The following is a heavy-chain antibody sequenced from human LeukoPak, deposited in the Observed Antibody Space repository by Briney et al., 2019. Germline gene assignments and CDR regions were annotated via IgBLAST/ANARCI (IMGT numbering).Heavy chain of an antibody. Sequence: GGSLRLSCAASGFTFDDYGMNWVRHAPGKGLEWVSGINWNGGSTGYADSVKGRFTISRDNAKNSLYLQMNSLRAEDTALYYCARFLFGGSHPSDYWGQGTLVTVSS. CDR2: INWNGGST. J-gene: IGHJ4*02. CDR3: ARFLFGGSHPSDY. CDR1: GFTFDDYG. V-gene: IGHV3-20*04. D-gene: IGHD3-10*02.